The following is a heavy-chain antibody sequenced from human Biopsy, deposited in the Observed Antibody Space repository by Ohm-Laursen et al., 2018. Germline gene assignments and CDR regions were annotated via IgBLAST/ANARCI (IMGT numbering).Heavy chain of an antibody. V-gene: IGHV1-2*02. CDR1: GFSFTGYY. Sequence: GAPVKVSCNASGFSFTGYYIHWVRQAPGQGLEWMGWISPKSGGTNYAQKFQGNITMTKNTSMSTAYMEMSRLRSDDTAVYYCALQSVAQMKNFDYWGQGTLVTVSS. D-gene: IGHD6-19*01. CDR3: ALQSVAQMKNFDY. J-gene: IGHJ4*02. CDR2: ISPKSGGT.